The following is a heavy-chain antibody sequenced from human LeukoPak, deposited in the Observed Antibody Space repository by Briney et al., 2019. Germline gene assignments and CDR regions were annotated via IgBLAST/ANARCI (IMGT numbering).Heavy chain of an antibody. CDR2: IYYSGST. J-gene: IGHJ4*02. CDR1: GGSISSYY. V-gene: IGHV4-59*08. Sequence: PSETLSLTCTVSGGSISSYYWSWIRQPPGKGLEWIGYIYYSGSTNYNPSLKSRVTVSVDTSKNQFSLKLSSVTAADTAVYYCARGRGRDSGYVYYYWGQGTLVTVSS. CDR3: ARGRGRDSGYVYYY. D-gene: IGHD5-12*01.